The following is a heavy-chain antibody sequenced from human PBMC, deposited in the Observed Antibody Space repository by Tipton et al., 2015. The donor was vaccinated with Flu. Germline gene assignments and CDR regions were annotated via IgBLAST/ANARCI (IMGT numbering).Heavy chain of an antibody. V-gene: IGHV3-30*04. CDR1: GFTFRTYT. CDR3: AILPRGSGVFDI. CDR2: ISYDGRNQ. J-gene: IGHJ3*02. D-gene: IGHD3-10*01. Sequence: QLVQSGGGVVPPGMSMRLSCAASGFTFRTYTLHWVRQAPGKGLEWVSLISYDGRNQYYADSVKGRFTISRDDSTNTLFLQMDSLRRADTAVYYCAILPRGSGVFDIWGQGTMVSVSS.